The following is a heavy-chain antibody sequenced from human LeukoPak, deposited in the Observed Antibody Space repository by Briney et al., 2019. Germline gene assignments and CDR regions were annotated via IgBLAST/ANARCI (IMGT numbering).Heavy chain of an antibody. CDR1: GFTFGSYS. CDR3: ARDNYYDSSGYYSPPNSDAFDI. CDR2: ISSSSSYI. D-gene: IGHD3-22*01. Sequence: GGSLRLSCAASGFTFGSYSMNWVRQAPGKGLEWVSSISSSSSYIYYADSVKGRFTISRDNAKNSLYLQMNSLRAEDTAVYYCARDNYYDSSGYYSPPNSDAFDIWGQGTMVTVSS. V-gene: IGHV3-21*01. J-gene: IGHJ3*02.